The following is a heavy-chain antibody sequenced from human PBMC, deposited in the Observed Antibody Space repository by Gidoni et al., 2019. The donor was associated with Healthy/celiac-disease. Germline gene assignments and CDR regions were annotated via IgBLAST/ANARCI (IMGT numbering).Heavy chain of an antibody. D-gene: IGHD3-22*01. CDR1: GFTFSSYA. J-gene: IGHJ1*01. Sequence: EVQLLESGGGLVQPGGSLRLSCAASGFTFSSYAMSWVRQAPGKGLEWVSAISGSGGSTYYADSVKGRFTISRDNSKNTLYLQMNSLRAEDTAVYYCAKEEGGYYYDSSGVGYFQHWGQGTLVTVSS. CDR3: AKEEGGYYYDSSGVGYFQH. CDR2: ISGSGGST. V-gene: IGHV3-23*01.